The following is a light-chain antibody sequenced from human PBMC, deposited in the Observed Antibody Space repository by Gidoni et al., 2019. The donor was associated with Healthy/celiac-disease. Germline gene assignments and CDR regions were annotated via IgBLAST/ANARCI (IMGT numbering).Light chain of an antibody. J-gene: IGKJ2*01. V-gene: IGKV4-1*01. Sequence: DIVMTQSPDSLAVSLGERATINCKSSQSVLYSSNNKNYLAWYQQKPGQPPKLLIYWESTRESGVPDRFSGSGSGTDFTLTISSLKAEDVAVYYCQQYYSTPPTFGQGTKLEIK. CDR2: WES. CDR1: QSVLYSSNNKNY. CDR3: QQYYSTPPT.